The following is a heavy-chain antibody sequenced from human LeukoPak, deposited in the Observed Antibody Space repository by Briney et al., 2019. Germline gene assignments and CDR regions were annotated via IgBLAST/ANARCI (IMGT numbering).Heavy chain of an antibody. V-gene: IGHV4-61*02. CDR2: IYTSGST. J-gene: IGHJ6*03. Sequence: PSETLSLTCTVSGGSISSGSYYWSWIRQPAGKGLEWIGRIYTSGSTTYNSSLKSRVTISVDTSKNQFSLKLSSVTAADTAVYYCARDFRTPGTFHYYSYIDVWGKGTTVTISS. CDR1: GGSISSGSYY. D-gene: IGHD6-13*01. CDR3: ARDFRTPGTFHYYSYIDV.